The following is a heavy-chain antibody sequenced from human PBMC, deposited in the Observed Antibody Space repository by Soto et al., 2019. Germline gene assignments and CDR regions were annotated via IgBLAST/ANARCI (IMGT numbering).Heavy chain of an antibody. Sequence: GGSLRLSCAVFGFPFDDYGMSWVRQAPGKGLEWVGRTRNKANGYTTEYAASVKGRFTISRDDSKNSLYLQMNSLRAEDTAVYYCARDPFGGDSSGYDIWGQGTMVTVSS. CDR3: ARDPFGGDSSGYDI. CDR2: TRNKANGYTT. V-gene: IGHV3-72*01. CDR1: GFPFDDYG. J-gene: IGHJ3*02. D-gene: IGHD3-22*01.